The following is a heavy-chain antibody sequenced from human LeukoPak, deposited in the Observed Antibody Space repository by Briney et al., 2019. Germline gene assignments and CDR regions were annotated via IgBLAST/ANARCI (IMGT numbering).Heavy chain of an antibody. Sequence: GGSLRLSCVISGFTLSTYSMNWVRQAPGKGLEWVSYISSSSSTIYHADSVKGRFTISRDNAKNSLYLQMNSLRDEDTAVYYCARDRVVGATHYFDYWGQGTLVTVSS. D-gene: IGHD1-26*01. CDR3: ARDRVVGATHYFDY. V-gene: IGHV3-48*02. CDR2: ISSSSSTI. J-gene: IGHJ4*02. CDR1: GFTLSTYS.